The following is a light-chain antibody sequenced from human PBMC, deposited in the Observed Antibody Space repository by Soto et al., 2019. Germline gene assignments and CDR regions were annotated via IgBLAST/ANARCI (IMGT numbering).Light chain of an antibody. CDR3: QKASSFPLP. CDR2: AAS. Sequence: DIQMTQSPSSVSASVGDRVTITCRASQGISSRLAWYQQKPGKAPSLLIYAASTLQSGVPSRFNGSGSETAFTLTIGSLKPEDFATYYRQKASSFPLPFVGGTQVEI. CDR1: QGISSR. J-gene: IGKJ4*01. V-gene: IGKV1-12*01.